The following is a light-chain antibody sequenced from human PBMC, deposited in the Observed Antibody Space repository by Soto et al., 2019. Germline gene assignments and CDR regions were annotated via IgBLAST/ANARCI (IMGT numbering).Light chain of an antibody. Sequence: QSVLTQPASVSASPGQSITISCTGTSSDVGAYNYVSWYQQHPGKAPKLIIYHVSNRPSGVSNRFSGSKSGNTASLSISGLQAEDEADYYCSSYTTSSARVFGGGTKVTVL. V-gene: IGLV2-14*03. CDR3: SSYTTSSARV. CDR1: SSDVGAYNY. J-gene: IGLJ3*02. CDR2: HVS.